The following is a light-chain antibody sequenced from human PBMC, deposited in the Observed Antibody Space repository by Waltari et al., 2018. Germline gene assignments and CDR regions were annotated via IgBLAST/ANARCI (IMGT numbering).Light chain of an antibody. CDR3: QQSYSTPPYT. J-gene: IGKJ2*01. V-gene: IGKV1-39*01. CDR2: AAS. Sequence: DIQMTQSPSSLSASVGDRVTITCRASQSISSYLNWYQQKPGKAPKLLIYAASHLQSGVPSRLSGSGSATDFTLTISSLQPEDFATYYCQQSYSTPPYTFGQGTSLAIK. CDR1: QSISSY.